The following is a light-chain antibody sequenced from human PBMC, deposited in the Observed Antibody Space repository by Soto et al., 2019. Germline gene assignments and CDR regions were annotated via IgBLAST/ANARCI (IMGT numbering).Light chain of an antibody. CDR1: ESISNW. V-gene: IGKV1-5*03. CDR2: KAS. CDR3: QQYDTFPRT. J-gene: IGKJ1*01. Sequence: DIQMTQSPSTLSASVGDRVTITCRASESISNWLAWYQQKPGKAPKLLMYKASTLESGVPSRFSGSGSGTEFTLTISSLQPDDFASYYCQQYDTFPRTFGQGTKVEI.